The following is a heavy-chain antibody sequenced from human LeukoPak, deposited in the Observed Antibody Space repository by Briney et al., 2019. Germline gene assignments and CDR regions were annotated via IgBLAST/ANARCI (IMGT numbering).Heavy chain of an antibody. CDR2: MSYDGSNK. CDR3: ARVWVASGWYRAFDV. D-gene: IGHD6-19*01. V-gene: IGHV3-30-3*01. J-gene: IGHJ3*01. Sequence: GGSLRLSCAASGFTFSTYPMHWVRQAPGKGLEWVALMSYDGSNKYCADSVKGRFTISRDNSKNTLYLQMNSLRAEDTAVYYCARVWVASGWYRAFDVWGQGTMVTVSS. CDR1: GFTFSTYP.